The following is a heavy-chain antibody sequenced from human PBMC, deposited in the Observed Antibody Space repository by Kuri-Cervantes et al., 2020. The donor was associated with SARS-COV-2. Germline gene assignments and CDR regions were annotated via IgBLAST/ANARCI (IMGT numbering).Heavy chain of an antibody. J-gene: IGHJ4*02. Sequence: GESLKISCAASGFTFSSYSMNWVRQAPGKGLEWVSSISSSSSYIYYADSVKGRFTISRDNSKNTLYLQMNSLRAEDTAVYYCAKGWYYDFWSGNGAFDYWGQGTLVTVSS. CDR2: ISSSSSYI. CDR3: AKGWYYDFWSGNGAFDY. D-gene: IGHD3-3*01. CDR1: GFTFSSYS. V-gene: IGHV3-21*04.